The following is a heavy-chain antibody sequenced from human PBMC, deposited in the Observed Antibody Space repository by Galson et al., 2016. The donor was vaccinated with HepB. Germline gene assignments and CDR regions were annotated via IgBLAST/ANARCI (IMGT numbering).Heavy chain of an antibody. Sequence: SETLSLTCTVSGGSIASPDHFWGWVRQSPGRGLEWIASVFYTGNTYYNPSLKSRVSISVDRSTNQFSLTVDSLTAADTAVYYCARRNYGGRSPFDYWGQGILVTVSS. CDR1: GGSIASPDHF. CDR3: ARRNYGGRSPFDY. CDR2: VFYTGNT. V-gene: IGHV4-39*07. D-gene: IGHD4-23*01. J-gene: IGHJ4*02.